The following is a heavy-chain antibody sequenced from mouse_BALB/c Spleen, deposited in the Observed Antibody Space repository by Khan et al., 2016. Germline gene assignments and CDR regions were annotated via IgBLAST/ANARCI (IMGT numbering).Heavy chain of an antibody. CDR2: INPSTGYP. CDR3: ARFTTVVATGDY. Sequence: QVQLQQSGAELAKPGASVKMSCKASGYTFTSYWMHWVKQRPGQGLEWIGYINPSTGYPEYNQKFKDKATLTADKSSSTAYMQLSSLTSEDAAVYYCARFTTVVATGDYWGQGTTLTVSS. D-gene: IGHD1-1*01. V-gene: IGHV1-7*01. J-gene: IGHJ2*01. CDR1: GYTFTSYW.